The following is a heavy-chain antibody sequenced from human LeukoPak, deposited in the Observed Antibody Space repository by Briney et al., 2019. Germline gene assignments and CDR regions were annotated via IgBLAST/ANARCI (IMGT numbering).Heavy chain of an antibody. CDR3: ATLGYDSSGYPLLDY. V-gene: IGHV1-18*01. CDR2: ISAYNGNT. D-gene: IGHD3-22*01. J-gene: IGHJ4*02. Sequence: ASVKVPCKASGYTFTSYGISWVRQAPGQGLEWMGWISAYNGNTKYSQKLQGRVTMTTETSTSTAYMELRSLTSDDTAFYYCATLGYDSSGYPLLDYWGQGTLVTVSS. CDR1: GYTFTSYG.